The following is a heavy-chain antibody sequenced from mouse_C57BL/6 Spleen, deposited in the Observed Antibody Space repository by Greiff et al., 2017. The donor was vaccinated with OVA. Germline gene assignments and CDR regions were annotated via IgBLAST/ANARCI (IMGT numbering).Heavy chain of an antibody. CDR3: ARSSTTVYFDY. CDR1: GYTFTSYW. V-gene: IGHV1-50*01. Sequence: VQLQQPGAELVKPGASVKLSCKASGYTFTSYWMQWVKQRPGQGLEWIGEIDPSDSYTNYNQKFKGKATLTVDTSSSTSYMQLSSLTSEDSAVYYCARSSTTVYFDYWGQGTTLTVSS. J-gene: IGHJ2*01. CDR2: IDPSDSYT. D-gene: IGHD1-1*01.